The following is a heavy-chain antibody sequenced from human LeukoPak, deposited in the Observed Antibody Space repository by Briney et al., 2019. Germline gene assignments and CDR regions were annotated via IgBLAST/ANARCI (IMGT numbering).Heavy chain of an antibody. CDR3: AKTYYDFWSGYHDY. D-gene: IGHD3-3*01. CDR1: GFTFSSYA. CDR2: ISGSGGST. Sequence: PGGSLRLSCAASGFTFSSYAMSWVRQAPGKGLEWVSAISGSGGSTYYADSVKGRFTISRDNSKNTLYLQMNSLRAEDTAVYYCAKTYYDFWSGYHDYWGQGTLVTVSS. J-gene: IGHJ4*02. V-gene: IGHV3-23*01.